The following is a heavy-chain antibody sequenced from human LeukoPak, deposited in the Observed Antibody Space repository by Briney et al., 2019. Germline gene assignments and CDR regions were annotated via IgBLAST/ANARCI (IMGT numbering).Heavy chain of an antibody. V-gene: IGHV3-53*01. D-gene: IGHD6-13*01. Sequence: GGSLRLSCAASGFTFSCDYLTWVRQAPGKGLEWVSVIYSGGSTYYADSVKGRFTISRDNSKNTLYLQMNSLRTEDTAVYYCARDPQSSQQLVSYWGQGSLVTVSS. CDR1: GFTFSCDY. CDR2: IYSGGST. J-gene: IGHJ4*02. CDR3: ARDPQSSQQLVSY.